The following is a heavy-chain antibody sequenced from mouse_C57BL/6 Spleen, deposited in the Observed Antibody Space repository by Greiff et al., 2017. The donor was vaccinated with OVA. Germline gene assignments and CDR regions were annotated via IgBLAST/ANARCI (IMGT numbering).Heavy chain of an antibody. CDR2: IYPGDGDP. D-gene: IGHD4-1*01. V-gene: IGHV1-82*01. Sequence: QVQLKQSGPELVKPGASVKISCKASGYAFSSSWMNWVKQRPGKGLEWIGRIYPGDGDPNYNGKFKGKATLTADKSSSTAYMQLSSLTSEDSAVYFCASAPGTGGGYWGQGTTLTVSS. CDR3: ASAPGTGGGY. J-gene: IGHJ2*01. CDR1: GYAFSSSW.